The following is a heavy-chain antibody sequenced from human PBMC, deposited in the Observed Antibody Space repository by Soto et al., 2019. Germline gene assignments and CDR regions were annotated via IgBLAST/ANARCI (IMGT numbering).Heavy chain of an antibody. V-gene: IGHV3-21*01. J-gene: IGHJ5*02. CDR1: GFAFSSFN. D-gene: IGHD1-26*01. CDR3: ARDLLAGQQLVIPWFHP. Sequence: VQLVESGGGEVRPGGSLRLSCTASGFAFSSFNMNWVRQAPGKGLEWVSSIFTRSSQIYYADSVKGRFTISRDDAKNSLFLQMNSLSVEDTAAYYCARDLLAGQQLVIPWFHPWGQGTLVTVSS. CDR2: IFTRSSQI.